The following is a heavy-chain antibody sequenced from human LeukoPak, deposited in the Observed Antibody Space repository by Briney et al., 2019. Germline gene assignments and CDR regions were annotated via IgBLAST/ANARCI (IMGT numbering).Heavy chain of an antibody. V-gene: IGHV3-72*01. Sequence: PGGSLRLSCAAPGFTFSDHYMDWVRQAPGKGLEWVGRTRTKANSYTTEYAASVKGRFTISRDDSKNSLFLQMNSLRAEDTAVYYCARVIAFRGYMDVWGKGTTVTVSS. CDR1: GFTFSDHY. CDR2: TRTKANSYTT. D-gene: IGHD3-16*02. CDR3: ARVIAFRGYMDV. J-gene: IGHJ6*03.